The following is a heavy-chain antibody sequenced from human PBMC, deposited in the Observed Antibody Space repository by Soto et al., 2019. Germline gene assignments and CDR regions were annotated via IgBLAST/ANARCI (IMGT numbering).Heavy chain of an antibody. D-gene: IGHD2-15*01. CDR1: GGSIGSKTSC. CDR3: VKLAGYCSGGMCHGDYAMDV. Sequence: QVQLQESGPGLLKPSETLSLTCNVSGGSIGSKTSCWGWIRQPSGMGLEWIATFYYSEYTYYNPSLKSRVTIFVDASKNQFSLKLSSVTAADTAVYYCVKLAGYCSGGMCHGDYAMDVWGQGTTATVSS. CDR2: FYYSEYT. J-gene: IGHJ6*02. V-gene: IGHV4-39*01.